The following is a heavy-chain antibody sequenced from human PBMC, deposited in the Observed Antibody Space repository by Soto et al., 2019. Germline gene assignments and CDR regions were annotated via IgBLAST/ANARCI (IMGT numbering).Heavy chain of an antibody. V-gene: IGHV4-59*12. CDR3: ARFGGGLDV. D-gene: IGHD3-10*01. Sequence: SETLSLTCSVSGGSISSYYCSWFRQPPGKGLEGVGEVYHSGTTNYNPSLKSRVTIVVDKSKNQFSLIMSSVTAADTAVYYCARFGGGLDVWGQGNTVTVSS. J-gene: IGHJ6*02. CDR1: GGSISSYY. CDR2: VYHSGTT.